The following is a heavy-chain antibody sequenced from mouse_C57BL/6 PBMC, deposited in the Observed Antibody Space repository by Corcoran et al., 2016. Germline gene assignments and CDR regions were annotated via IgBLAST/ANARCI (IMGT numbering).Heavy chain of an antibody. Sequence: QVQLQQSGAELVKPGASVKISCKASGYAFSSYWMNWVKQRPGKGLEWIGQIYPGDGVTNYNGKFKGKATLTADKSSSTAYMQLSSLPSEDSAVYFCARWLRTGYCDVWGTGTTVTVSS. CDR2: IYPGDGVT. D-gene: IGHD1-1*01. J-gene: IGHJ1*03. CDR3: ARWLRTGYCDV. V-gene: IGHV1-80*01. CDR1: GYAFSSYW.